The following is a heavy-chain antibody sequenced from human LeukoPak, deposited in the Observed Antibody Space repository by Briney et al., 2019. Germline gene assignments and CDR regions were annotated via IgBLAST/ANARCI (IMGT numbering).Heavy chain of an antibody. CDR2: IKQDGSEK. J-gene: IGHJ4*02. CDR3: ARGLTPGY. D-gene: IGHD4-23*01. Sequence: GGSLRLSCAASGFTFSTYWMSWVRQAPGKGLEWVASIKQDGSEKHYVDSVKGRFTISRDNARNSLSLQMNSPRAEDTAVYYCARGLTPGYWGQGTLVTVSS. CDR1: GFTFSTYW. V-gene: IGHV3-7*03.